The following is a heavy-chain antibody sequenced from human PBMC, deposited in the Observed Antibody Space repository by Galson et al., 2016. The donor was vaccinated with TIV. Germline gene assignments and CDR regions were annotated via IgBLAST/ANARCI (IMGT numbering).Heavy chain of an antibody. CDR1: GYTFFSYG. J-gene: IGHJ4*02. D-gene: IGHD3-16*01. CDR3: ARDIPCGGTCYFFDD. Sequence: SVKVSCKASGYTFFSYGVSWLRQAPGQGLEWMGGILPTSGTTNYAQRFQGRVSITTDESTSTVYMELSSLTSDDTAVYYCARDIPCGGTCYFFDDWGQGTLVAVSS. CDR2: ILPTSGTT. V-gene: IGHV1-69*05.